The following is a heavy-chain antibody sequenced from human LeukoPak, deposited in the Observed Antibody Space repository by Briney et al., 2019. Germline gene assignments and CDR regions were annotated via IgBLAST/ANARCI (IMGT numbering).Heavy chain of an antibody. J-gene: IGHJ3*02. Sequence: PGGSLRLSCAASGFTFSSYSMNWVRQAPGKGLEWVSSISSSSYIYYADSVKGRFTISRDNAKNSLYLQTNSLRAEDTAVYYCARDKIITIFGVADDAFDIWGQGTMVTVSS. V-gene: IGHV3-21*01. CDR1: GFTFSSYS. CDR2: ISSSSYI. CDR3: ARDKIITIFGVADDAFDI. D-gene: IGHD3-3*01.